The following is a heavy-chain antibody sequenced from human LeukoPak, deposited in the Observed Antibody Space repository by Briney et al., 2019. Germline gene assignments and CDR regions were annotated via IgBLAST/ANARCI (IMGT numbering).Heavy chain of an antibody. CDR2: IVYSGST. V-gene: IGHV4-39*01. CDR1: GGSISSSSYY. CDR3: ASHLRYGSGYYYIDY. J-gene: IGHJ4*02. Sequence: SETLSLTCTVSGGSISSSSYYWGWIRQPPGKGLEWIGTIVYSGSTYYSPSLKSRVTMSVDTSKSQFSLKLTSVTAADTAVYYCASHLRYGSGYYYIDYWGQGTLVTVSS. D-gene: IGHD3-10*01.